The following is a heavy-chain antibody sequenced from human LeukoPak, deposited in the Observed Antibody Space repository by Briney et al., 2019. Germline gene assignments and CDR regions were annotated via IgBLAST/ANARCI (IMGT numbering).Heavy chain of an antibody. CDR3: ARDYCGGDCYSTGRHWFDP. V-gene: IGHV1-69*13. J-gene: IGHJ5*02. CDR2: IIPIFGTA. CDR1: GGTFSSYA. D-gene: IGHD2-21*02. Sequence: GASVKVSCKASGGTFSSYAISWVRQAPGQGLEWVGGIIPIFGTANYAQKFQGRVTITADESTSTAYMELSSLRSEDTAVYYCARDYCGGDCYSTGRHWFDPWGQGTLVTVSS.